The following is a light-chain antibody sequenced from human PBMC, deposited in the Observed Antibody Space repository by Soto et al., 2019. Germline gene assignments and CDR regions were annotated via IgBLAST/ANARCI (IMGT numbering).Light chain of an antibody. J-gene: IGLJ1*01. CDR3: CSYAGSYTYV. Sequence: QSVLTQPRSVSGSPGQSVTISCTGTSSDVGGYNSVSWYQQHPGKAPKLMIHDVSERPSGVPDRFSGSKSANTASLTISGLQAEDEADYYCCSYAGSYTYVFGTGTQLTVL. CDR1: SSDVGGYNS. V-gene: IGLV2-11*01. CDR2: DVS.